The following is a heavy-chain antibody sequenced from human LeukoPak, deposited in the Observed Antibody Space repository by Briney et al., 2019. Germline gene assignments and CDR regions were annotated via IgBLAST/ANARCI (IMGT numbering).Heavy chain of an antibody. CDR2: ISYSGAT. J-gene: IGHJ4*02. CDR1: GGTVTSSTYL. Sequence: SETLSLTCTLSGGTVTSSTYLWGWIRQPPGKGLEWIGSISYSGATYYNPSLKSRVSMSVHTSKNQFSLKLSSVTAADTAVYYCARGGGGWLLRWGQGTLVTVSS. D-gene: IGHD3-22*01. V-gene: IGHV4-39*07. CDR3: ARGGGGWLLR.